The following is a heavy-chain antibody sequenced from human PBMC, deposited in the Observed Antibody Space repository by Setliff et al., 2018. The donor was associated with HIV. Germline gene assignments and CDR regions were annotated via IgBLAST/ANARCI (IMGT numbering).Heavy chain of an antibody. CDR3: ARDTRDGYRGVEYWYFDL. J-gene: IGHJ2*01. V-gene: IGHV4-39*07. Sequence: PSETLSLTCTVSGGSISNYYWGWIRQPPGKGLEYIGSMYHSGSTYHNPSLKSRVTISVDTSKNQFSLKMISVTAADTAVYYCARDTRDGYRGVEYWYFDLWGRGTLVTVSS. CDR1: GGSISNYY. CDR2: MYHSGST. D-gene: IGHD5-12*01.